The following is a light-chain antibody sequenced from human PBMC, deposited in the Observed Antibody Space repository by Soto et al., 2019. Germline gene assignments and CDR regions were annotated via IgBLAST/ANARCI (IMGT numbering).Light chain of an antibody. V-gene: IGKV3-20*01. Sequence: EIVLTQSPGTLSLSPGERATLSCRASQSITSSNLASYQQKPGQAPRLLIYGASSRATGIPDRFSGSESGTDFTLTISRLEPEDFAVYYCHQYGTSPRTFGQGTKVEIK. CDR1: QSITSSN. CDR3: HQYGTSPRT. CDR2: GAS. J-gene: IGKJ1*01.